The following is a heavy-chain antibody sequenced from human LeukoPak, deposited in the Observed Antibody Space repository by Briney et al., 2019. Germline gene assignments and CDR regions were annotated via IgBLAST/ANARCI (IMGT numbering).Heavy chain of an antibody. J-gene: IGHJ4*02. CDR2: IYYSGST. V-gene: IGHV4-39*07. Sequence: SETLSLTCTVSGGSISSSSYYWGWIRQPPGKGLEWIGSIYYSGSTYYNPSLKSRVTISVDTSKNQFSLKLNSVTAADTAVYYCARDDRGVGAPQVGCWGQGTLVTVSS. CDR3: ARDDRGVGAPQVGC. CDR1: GGSISSSSYY. D-gene: IGHD1-26*01.